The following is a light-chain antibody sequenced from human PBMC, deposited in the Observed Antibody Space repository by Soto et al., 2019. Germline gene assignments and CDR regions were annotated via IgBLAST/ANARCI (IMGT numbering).Light chain of an antibody. Sequence: IVMTQSPAILSVSPGXRATLSCKASQSVSANLAWYQQKPGQAPGLLIYGASTRATGIPVRFSGSGSATEFTLTISSLQSEDFAVYYCQQYNNWPRTFGQGTKVDNK. CDR3: QQYNNWPRT. CDR2: GAS. V-gene: IGKV3-15*01. J-gene: IGKJ1*01. CDR1: QSVSAN.